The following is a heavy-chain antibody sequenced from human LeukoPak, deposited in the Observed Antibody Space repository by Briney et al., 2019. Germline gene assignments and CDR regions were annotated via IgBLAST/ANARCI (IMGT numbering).Heavy chain of an antibody. Sequence: PGGSLRLSCAASGFSFSSYGMHWVRQAPGEGLDWVAFIQYSGNNKYYADSVKGRFSISRDNSKNTLYLQMNSLRDEDTAVYYCAKDSEWLVSYYYVDVWGRGTTVNVS. D-gene: IGHD6-19*01. CDR2: IQYSGNNK. CDR3: AKDSEWLVSYYYVDV. V-gene: IGHV3-30*02. CDR1: GFSFSSYG. J-gene: IGHJ6*03.